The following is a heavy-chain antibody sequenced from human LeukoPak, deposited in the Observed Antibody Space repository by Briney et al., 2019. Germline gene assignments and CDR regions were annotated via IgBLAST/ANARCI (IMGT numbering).Heavy chain of an antibody. CDR2: VSTTGYYI. Sequence: GGSLRLSCAASGFTFSGYSMNWVRQAPGKGLEWVSSVSTTGYYIYYADSVKGRFSIFRDNAKNSLYLQMNSLRAEVTAVYYCARGGDCGTTSCYYFDFWGQGTRVTVSS. CDR1: GFTFSGYS. CDR3: ARGGDCGTTSCYYFDF. D-gene: IGHD2-2*01. J-gene: IGHJ4*02. V-gene: IGHV3-21*01.